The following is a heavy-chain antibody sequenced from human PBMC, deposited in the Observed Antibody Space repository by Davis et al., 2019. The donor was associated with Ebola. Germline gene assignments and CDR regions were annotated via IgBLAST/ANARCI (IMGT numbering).Heavy chain of an antibody. Sequence: PSETLSLTCAVYGGSFSGYYWSWIRQPPGKGLEWIGEINHSGSTNYNPSLKSRVTISVDTSKNQFSLKLSSVTAADTAVYYCARARSSRYGMDVWGQGTTVTVSS. CDR2: INHSGST. CDR1: GGSFSGYY. V-gene: IGHV4-34*01. CDR3: ARARSSRYGMDV. J-gene: IGHJ6*02. D-gene: IGHD6-13*01.